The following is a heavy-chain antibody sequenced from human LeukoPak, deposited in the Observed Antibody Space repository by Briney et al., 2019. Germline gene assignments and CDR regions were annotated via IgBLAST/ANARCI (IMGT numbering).Heavy chain of an antibody. Sequence: GESLKISCKGSGYSFTSYWIGWVRQMPGKGLEWMGIIYPGDSDTRYSPSFQGQVTISADKSISTAYLQWSSLKASDTAMYYCARLGYSYGPAGNWFDPWGQGTLVTVSS. CDR2: IYPGDSDT. D-gene: IGHD5-18*01. V-gene: IGHV5-51*01. CDR3: ARLGYSYGPAGNWFDP. J-gene: IGHJ5*02. CDR1: GYSFTSYW.